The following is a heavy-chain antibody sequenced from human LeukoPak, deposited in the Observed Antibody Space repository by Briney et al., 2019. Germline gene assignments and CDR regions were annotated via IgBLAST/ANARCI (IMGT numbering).Heavy chain of an antibody. V-gene: IGHV3-33*06. J-gene: IGHJ4*02. CDR3: AKGPGKWELLSYIDY. Sequence: GRSLRLSCAASGFTFSTYAMHWVRQAPGKGLEWVAVIWYDGSNKYYADSVKGRFTISRDNSKNTLYLQMNSLRAEDTAVYYCAKGPGKWELLSYIDYWGQGTLVTVSS. D-gene: IGHD1-26*01. CDR2: IWYDGSNK. CDR1: GFTFSTYA.